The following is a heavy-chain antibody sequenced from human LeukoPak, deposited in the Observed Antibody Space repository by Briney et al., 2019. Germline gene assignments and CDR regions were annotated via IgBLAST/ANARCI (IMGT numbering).Heavy chain of an antibody. CDR3: TTDVSYPWELFQGYFDY. D-gene: IGHD1-26*01. CDR2: ISGSGGST. Sequence: GGSLRLSCAASGFTFSSYAMSWVRQAPGKGLEWVSAISGSGGSTYYADSVKGRFTISRDNSKNTLYLQMNSLRAEDTAVYYCTTDVSYPWELFQGYFDYWGQGTLVTVSS. J-gene: IGHJ4*02. CDR1: GFTFSSYA. V-gene: IGHV3-23*01.